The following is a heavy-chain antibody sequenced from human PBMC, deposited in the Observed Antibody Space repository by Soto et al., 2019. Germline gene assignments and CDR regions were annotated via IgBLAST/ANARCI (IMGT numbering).Heavy chain of an antibody. D-gene: IGHD2-15*01. CDR2: ISYDGSNK. V-gene: IGHV3-30*18. CDR1: GFTFSSYG. J-gene: IGHJ4*02. Sequence: QVQLVESGGGVVQPGRSLRLSCAASGFTFSSYGMHWVRQAPGKGLEWVAVISYDGSNKYYADSVKGRFTISRDNSKNTLYLQMNSLRAEDTAVYYCAKDGIDGWVAAGFFDCWGQGTLVTVSS. CDR3: AKDGIDGWVAAGFFDC.